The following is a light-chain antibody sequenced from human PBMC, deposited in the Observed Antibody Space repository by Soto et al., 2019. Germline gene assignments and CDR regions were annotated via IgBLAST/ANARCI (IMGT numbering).Light chain of an antibody. V-gene: IGKV1-39*01. CDR3: QQSNSTPIT. CDR1: QSISSY. Sequence: DIQMTQSPSSLSASVGDRVTITCRASQSISSYLNWYQQKPWKAPKLLIYAASSLQSGVPSRFSGSGSGTDFTLTISSLKPEDFATYYCQQSNSTPITFGQVTRLEIK. J-gene: IGKJ5*01. CDR2: AAS.